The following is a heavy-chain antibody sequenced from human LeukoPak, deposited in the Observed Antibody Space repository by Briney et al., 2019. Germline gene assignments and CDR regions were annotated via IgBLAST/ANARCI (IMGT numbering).Heavy chain of an antibody. CDR2: ISGSGGST. Sequence: GGSLRLSCAASGFTFSSYAMSWVRQAPGKGLEWVSAISGSGGSTYYADSVKGRFTISRDNSKNTLYLQMNSLRAEDTAVCYCAKLLWFGELYWFDPWGQGTLVTVSS. J-gene: IGHJ5*02. V-gene: IGHV3-23*01. D-gene: IGHD3-10*01. CDR1: GFTFSSYA. CDR3: AKLLWFGELYWFDP.